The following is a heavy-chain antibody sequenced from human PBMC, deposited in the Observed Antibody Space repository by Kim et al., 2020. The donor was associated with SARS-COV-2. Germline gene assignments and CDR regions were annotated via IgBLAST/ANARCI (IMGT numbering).Heavy chain of an antibody. V-gene: IGHV3-49*02. CDR3: TRLLYYYYGMDV. Sequence: EYAASVKGRFTISREESKRIAYLQMNSLETEDTAVYYCTRLLYYYYGMDVWGQGTTVTVSS. J-gene: IGHJ6*02.